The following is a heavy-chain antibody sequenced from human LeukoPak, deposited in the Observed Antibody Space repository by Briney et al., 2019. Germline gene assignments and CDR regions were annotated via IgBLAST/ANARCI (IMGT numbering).Heavy chain of an antibody. CDR3: ATQNFDY. CDR1: GFIFSSYA. V-gene: IGHV3-23*01. J-gene: IGHJ4*02. Sequence: GGSLRLSCAASGFIFSSYAMSWVRQAPGKGLEWVSVITGSSDSTYYADSVKGRFTISRDNSKNTLSLKMNSLRAEDTAVYYCATQNFDYWGQGTLVTVSS. CDR2: ITGSSDST.